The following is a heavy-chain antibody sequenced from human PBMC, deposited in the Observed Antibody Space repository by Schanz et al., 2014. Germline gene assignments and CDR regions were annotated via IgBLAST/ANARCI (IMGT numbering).Heavy chain of an antibody. CDR3: VKDDRGDVVVVAANY. D-gene: IGHD2-15*01. J-gene: IGHJ4*02. Sequence: AQLVESGGGVVQPGRSLRLSCVASGFTFISYDIHWVRQAPGKGLEWVSLVSASGGGPFYADSVKGRFTISRDNSRNTVYLQMSSLRAEDTAVYYCVKDDRGDVVVVAANYWGQGAQVIVSS. V-gene: IGHV3-23*04. CDR1: GFTFISYD. CDR2: VSASGGGP.